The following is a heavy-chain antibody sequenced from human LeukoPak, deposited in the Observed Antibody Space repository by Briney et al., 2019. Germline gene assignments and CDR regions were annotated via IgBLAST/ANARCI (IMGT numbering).Heavy chain of an antibody. Sequence: SVKLSCTASGGPFSSSAISWVRQAPGQGLGWMGGIIPIFGTANYAQKFQGRVTITTDESTSTAYMELSSLRSEDTAVYYCARGEQLGELEFDYWGQGTLVTVSS. V-gene: IGHV1-69*05. CDR1: GGPFSSSA. CDR3: ARGEQLGELEFDY. J-gene: IGHJ4*02. D-gene: IGHD1-7*01. CDR2: IIPIFGTA.